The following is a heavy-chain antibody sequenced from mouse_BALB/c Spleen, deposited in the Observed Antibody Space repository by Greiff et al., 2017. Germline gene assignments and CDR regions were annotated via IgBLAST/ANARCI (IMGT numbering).Heavy chain of an antibody. CDR1: GYSITSDYA. D-gene: IGHD2-3*01. J-gene: IGHJ3*01. V-gene: IGHV3-2*02. Sequence: DVKLVESGPGLVKPSQSLSLTCTVTGYSITSDYAWNWIRQFPGNKLEWMGYISYSGSTSYNPSLKSRISITRDTSKNQFFLQLNSVTTEDTATYYCARTIYDGYYDLAYWGQGTLVTVSA. CDR2: ISYSGST. CDR3: ARTIYDGYYDLAY.